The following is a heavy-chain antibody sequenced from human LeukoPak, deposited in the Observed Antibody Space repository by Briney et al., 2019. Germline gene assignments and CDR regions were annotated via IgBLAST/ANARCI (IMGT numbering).Heavy chain of an antibody. J-gene: IGHJ4*02. CDR3: ATHDYGVGFDY. V-gene: IGHV3-23*01. Sequence: GGSLRLSCAASGSTFSSYAMSWVRQAPGKGLEWVSAISGSGGSTYYADSVKGRFTISRDNSKNTLYLQMNSLRAEDTAVYYCATHDYGVGFDYWGQGTLVTVSS. CDR1: GSTFSSYA. CDR2: ISGSGGST. D-gene: IGHD4-17*01.